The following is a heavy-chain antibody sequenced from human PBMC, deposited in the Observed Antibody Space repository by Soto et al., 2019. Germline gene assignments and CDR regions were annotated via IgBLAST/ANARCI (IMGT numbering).Heavy chain of an antibody. J-gene: IGHJ4*02. D-gene: IGHD6-13*01. CDR2: IIPIFVTG. Sequence: QVQLVQSVAEVKKPGSSVKVSCKASGGTFSSYAISWVRQAPGQGLEWMGRIIPIFVTGNSAQKFQGRVTITADESTSTAYMELSSLRSEDTGVYYCARDPLAAAGTYYGYWGQGTLVTVSS. CDR3: ARDPLAAAGTYYGY. CDR1: GGTFSSYA. V-gene: IGHV1-69*01.